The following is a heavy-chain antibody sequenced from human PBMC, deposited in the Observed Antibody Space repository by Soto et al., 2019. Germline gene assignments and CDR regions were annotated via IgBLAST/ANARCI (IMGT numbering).Heavy chain of an antibody. D-gene: IGHD3-10*01. Sequence: EVQLVESGGGLVQPGGSLRLSCAASGFTFSSYWMSWVRQAPGKGLEWVANIKQDGSEKYYVDSVKGRFTISRDNAKNSLYLQMNSRRAEDTAVYYCARDSRRFGESYFDYWGQGTLVTVSS. CDR2: IKQDGSEK. V-gene: IGHV3-7*01. J-gene: IGHJ4*02. CDR1: GFTFSSYW. CDR3: ARDSRRFGESYFDY.